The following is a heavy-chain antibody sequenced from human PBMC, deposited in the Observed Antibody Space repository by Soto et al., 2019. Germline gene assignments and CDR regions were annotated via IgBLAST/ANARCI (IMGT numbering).Heavy chain of an antibody. J-gene: IGHJ6*02. CDR3: ARDQWVGEWVHYYYGMDV. CDR1: GGSISSGYYY. D-gene: IGHD3-16*01. Sequence: PSETLSLTWTVSGGSISSGYYYWSWIRQPPGKGLEWIGYIYYSGSTYYNPSLKSRVTISVDTSKNQFSLKLSSVTAADTAVYYCARDQWVGEWVHYYYGMDVWGQGTTVTVSS. V-gene: IGHV4-30-4*01. CDR2: IYYSGST.